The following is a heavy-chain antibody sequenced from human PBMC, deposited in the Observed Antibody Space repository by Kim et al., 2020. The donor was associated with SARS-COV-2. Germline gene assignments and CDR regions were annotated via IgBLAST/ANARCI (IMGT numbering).Heavy chain of an antibody. CDR3: VRFSRGYYYYGMDV. J-gene: IGHJ6*02. D-gene: IGHD6-13*01. V-gene: IGHV3-64D*09. Sequence: ANSVKGRITISRDNSKNTLYLQMSSLRAEDTAVYYCVRFSRGYYYYGMDVWGQGTTVTVSS.